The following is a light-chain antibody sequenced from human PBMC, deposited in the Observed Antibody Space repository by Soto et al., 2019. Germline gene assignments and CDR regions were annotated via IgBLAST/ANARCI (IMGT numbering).Light chain of an antibody. CDR1: QSISSW. CDR3: QQYNSYPYT. J-gene: IGKJ2*01. CDR2: DAS. V-gene: IGKV1-5*01. Sequence: DIQMTQSPSTLSASVGDRVTITCRASQSISSWLAWYQQKPGKAPKLLIYDASSLGSGVPSRFCGSGSGTEFTLTISSLQPADFATYYCQQYNSYPYTFGQGTKLEIK.